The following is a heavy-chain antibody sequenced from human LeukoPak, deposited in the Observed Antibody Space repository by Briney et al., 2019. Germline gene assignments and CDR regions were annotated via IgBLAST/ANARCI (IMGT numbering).Heavy chain of an antibody. CDR3: ARQQDGTGGLI. V-gene: IGHV4-59*01. J-gene: IGHJ3*02. CDR2: IYYRGST. CDR1: GGSISSYY. D-gene: IGHD1-1*01. Sequence: SETLSLTCTVSGGSISSYYWSWIRQPPGKGLEWIGYIYYRGSTNYNPSLKSRVTISVDTSKNHFSLKLSSVTAADTAVYYCARQQDGTGGLIWGQGTMVTVSS.